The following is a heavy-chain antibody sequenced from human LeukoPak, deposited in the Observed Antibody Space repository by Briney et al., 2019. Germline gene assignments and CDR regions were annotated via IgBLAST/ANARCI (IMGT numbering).Heavy chain of an antibody. Sequence: PGGSLRLSCAVSGFTFSSYGMHWARLAPGKGLEWVAFIQYDGSNKYYADSVKGRFTISRDNSKNTLYLQMNSLRPEDTAVYYCAKLLWFGAPQTDDAFDIWGQGTMVAVSP. CDR3: AKLLWFGAPQTDDAFDI. D-gene: IGHD3-10*01. CDR2: IQYDGSNK. V-gene: IGHV3-30*02. CDR1: GFTFSSYG. J-gene: IGHJ3*02.